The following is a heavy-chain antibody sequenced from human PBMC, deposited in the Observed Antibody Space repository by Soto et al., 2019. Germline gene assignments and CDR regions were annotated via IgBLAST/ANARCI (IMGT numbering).Heavy chain of an antibody. CDR1: GGSISSGGYS. D-gene: IGHD5-18*01. CDR3: ARSRRGYSYGPVDY. CDR2: IYHSGST. J-gene: IGHJ4*02. V-gene: IGHV4-30-2*01. Sequence: QLQLQESGSGLVKPSQTLSLTCAVSGGSISSGGYSWSWIRQPPGKGLEWIGYIYHSGSTYYNPSRKSRVTISVDRSKNQFSLKLSSVTAADTAVYYCARSRRGYSYGPVDYWGQGTLVTVSS.